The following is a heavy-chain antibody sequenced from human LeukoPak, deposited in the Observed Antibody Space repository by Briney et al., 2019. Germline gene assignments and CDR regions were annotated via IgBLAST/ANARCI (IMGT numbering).Heavy chain of an antibody. CDR1: GFTFATYA. Sequence: GGSLRLSCAASGFTFATYAMSWVRQAPGKGLERVSSISGSGGSTYYADSVKGRFTISRDNSKNALYLQMNSLRAEDTAVYYCAKRWYGLTSYSSSWGFDCWGQGTLVTVSS. CDR3: AKRWYGLTSYSSSWGFDC. CDR2: ISGSGGST. D-gene: IGHD6-13*01. V-gene: IGHV3-23*01. J-gene: IGHJ4*02.